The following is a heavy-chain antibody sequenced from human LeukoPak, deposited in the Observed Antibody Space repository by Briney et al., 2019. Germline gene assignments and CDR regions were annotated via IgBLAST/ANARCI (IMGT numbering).Heavy chain of an antibody. V-gene: IGHV3-21*01. CDR1: GFTFSRYS. D-gene: IGHD6-6*01. Sequence: GVSLRLSCAASGFTFSRYSMNWVRQAPGKGLEWVSSMSIISGIKYYADSVKGRFTISRDNGENSLYLQMNSLRVEDTAVYYCGRGFEYRTSGAGYWGQGTPVTVSS. CDR3: GRGFEYRTSGAGY. J-gene: IGHJ4*02. CDR2: MSIISGIK.